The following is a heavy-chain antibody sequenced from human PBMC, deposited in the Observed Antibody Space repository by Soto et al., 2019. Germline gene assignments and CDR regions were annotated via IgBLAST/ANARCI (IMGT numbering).Heavy chain of an antibody. Sequence: QVQLVESGGGVVQPGRSLRLSCAASGFTFSSYSMHWVRQAPGKGLEWVAVISYDGSNKYYADSVKGRFTISRYKSKNTLYLQMNCLRAEDTAVYYCVRSGYYADSHDYWGQGTLVTVSS. CDR1: GFTFSSYS. V-gene: IGHV3-30-3*01. CDR3: VRSGYYADSHDY. CDR2: ISYDGSNK. J-gene: IGHJ4*02. D-gene: IGHD3-22*01.